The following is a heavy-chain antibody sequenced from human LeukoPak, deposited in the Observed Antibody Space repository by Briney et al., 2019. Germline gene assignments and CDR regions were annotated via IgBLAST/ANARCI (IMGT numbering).Heavy chain of an antibody. Sequence: PGGSLRLSCAASGFTVSSNYMSWVRQAPGKGLEWVSVIYSGGSTYYADPVKGRFTISRDNSKNTLYLQMNSLRAEDTAVYYCARDLQQLGGVYWGQGTLVTVSS. D-gene: IGHD6-13*01. J-gene: IGHJ4*02. V-gene: IGHV3-66*01. CDR3: ARDLQQLGGVY. CDR1: GFTVSSNY. CDR2: IYSGGST.